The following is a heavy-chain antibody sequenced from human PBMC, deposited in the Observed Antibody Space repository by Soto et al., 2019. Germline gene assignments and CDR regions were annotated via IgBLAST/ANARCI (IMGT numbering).Heavy chain of an antibody. CDR3: MLGSGWKDFDY. D-gene: IGHD3-22*01. V-gene: IGHV4-30-2*01. CDR2: IYHSGST. CDR1: GGSISSGGDS. J-gene: IGHJ4*02. Sequence: SETLSLTCAVSGGSISSGGDSWSWIRQPPGKGLEWIGYIYHSGSTYYNPSLKSRVTISVDTSKNQFSLKLSSVTAADTAVYYCMLGSGWKDFDYWGQGTLVTVSS.